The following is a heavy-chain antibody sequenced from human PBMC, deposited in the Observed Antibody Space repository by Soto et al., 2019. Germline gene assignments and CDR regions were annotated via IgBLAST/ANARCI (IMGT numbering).Heavy chain of an antibody. D-gene: IGHD2-15*01. CDR3: AKFDVVVVAAATFDY. V-gene: IGHV3-23*01. J-gene: IGHJ4*02. Sequence: GGSLRLSCAASGFTFSSYAMSWVRQAPGKGLEWVSAISGSGGSTYYADSVKGRFTISRDNSKNTLYLQMNSLRAEDTAVYYCAKFDVVVVAAATFDYWGQGTLVTVSS. CDR2: ISGSGGST. CDR1: GFTFSSYA.